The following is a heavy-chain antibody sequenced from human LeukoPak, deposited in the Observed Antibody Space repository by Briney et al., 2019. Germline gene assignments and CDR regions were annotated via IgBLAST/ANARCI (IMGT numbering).Heavy chain of an antibody. CDR2: ISPNSGGT. CDR1: GYTFTGYY. V-gene: IGHV1-2*06. CDR3: ASWDWNPNYYFDY. J-gene: IGHJ4*02. D-gene: IGHD1-1*01. Sequence: ASVKVSCKTSGYTFTGYYMHWVRQAPGQGLEWMGRISPNSGGTNYAQKIQGRVTMTRDTSITTAYMELSSLRSDDTAVYYCASWDWNPNYYFDYWGQGTLVTVSS.